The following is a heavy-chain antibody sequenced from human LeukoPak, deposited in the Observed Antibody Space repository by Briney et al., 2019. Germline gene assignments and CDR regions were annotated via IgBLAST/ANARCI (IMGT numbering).Heavy chain of an antibody. CDR1: GGSFSGYY. Sequence: SETLSLTCAVYGGSFSGYYWSWIRQPPGKGLEWIGEINHSGSTNYNPSLKSRVTISVDTSKNQFSLKLSSVTAADTAVYYCARDQIGYGLDYWGQGTLVTVSS. CDR3: ARDQIGYGLDY. CDR2: INHSGST. V-gene: IGHV4-34*01. D-gene: IGHD5-18*01. J-gene: IGHJ4*02.